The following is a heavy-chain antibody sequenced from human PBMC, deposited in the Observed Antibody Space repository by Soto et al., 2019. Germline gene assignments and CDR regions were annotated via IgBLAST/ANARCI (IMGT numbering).Heavy chain of an antibody. J-gene: IGHJ4*02. CDR1: GYTFTDYD. CDR2: MSPDSSNA. CDR3: EVTTGY. D-gene: IGHD3-9*01. Sequence: QVQVVQSRAEVKKPGASVKVSCKTSGYTFTDYDINWVRQAPGQGLEWMGWMSPDSSNAGYAQQFQGRVSMTSNTSIRTAYMELSSLRTEYTAVYYCEVTTGYWGQGTLVTVSS. V-gene: IGHV1-8*01.